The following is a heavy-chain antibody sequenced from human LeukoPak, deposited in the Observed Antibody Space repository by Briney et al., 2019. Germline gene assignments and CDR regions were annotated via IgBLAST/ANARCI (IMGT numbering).Heavy chain of an antibody. V-gene: IGHV1-8*03. CDR1: GYTFTSYD. J-gene: IGHJ5*02. Sequence: SVKVSCKASGYTFTSYDINWVRQATGQGLEWMGWMNPNSGNTGYAQKFQGRVTITRNTSISTAYMELSSLRSEDTAVYYCARVGKGRLNWFDPWGQGTLVTVSS. CDR3: ARVGKGRLNWFDP. D-gene: IGHD7-27*01. CDR2: MNPNSGNT.